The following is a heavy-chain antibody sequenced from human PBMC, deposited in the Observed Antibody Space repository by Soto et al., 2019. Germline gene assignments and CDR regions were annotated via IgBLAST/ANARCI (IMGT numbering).Heavy chain of an antibody. CDR1: GGSFSGYY. CDR3: ARKSYIVATINWFDP. V-gene: IGHV4-34*01. CDR2: INHSGST. J-gene: IGHJ5*02. Sequence: SETLSLTCAVYGGSFSGYYWSWIRQPPGKGLEWIGEINHSGSTNYNPSLKSRVTISVDTSKNQFSLKLSSVTAADTAAYYCARKSYIVATINWFDPWGQGTLVTVSS. D-gene: IGHD5-12*01.